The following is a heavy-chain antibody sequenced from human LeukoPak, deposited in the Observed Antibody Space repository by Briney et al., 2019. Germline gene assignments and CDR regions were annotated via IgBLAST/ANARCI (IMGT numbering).Heavy chain of an antibody. CDR2: ISAYNGNT. CDR1: GYTFTSYG. D-gene: IGHD2-21*02. V-gene: IGHV1-18*01. CDR3: ASTRSLAVTAPDDY. Sequence: ASVKVSCKASGYTFTSYGISWVRQAPGQGFEWMGWISAYNGNTNYAQKLQGRVTMTTDTSTSTAYMELRSLRSDDTAVYYCASTRSLAVTAPDDYWGQGTLVTVSS. J-gene: IGHJ4*01.